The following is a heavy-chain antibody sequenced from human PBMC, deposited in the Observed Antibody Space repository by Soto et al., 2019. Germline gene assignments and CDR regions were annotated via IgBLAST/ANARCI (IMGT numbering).Heavy chain of an antibody. CDR3: ARVWVVPAAIRDIWFDP. V-gene: IGHV4-31*03. CDR2: IYYSGST. D-gene: IGHD2-2*01. CDR1: GGSISSGGYY. Sequence: QVQLQESGPGLVKPSQTLSLTCTVSGGSISSGGYYWSWISQHPGKGLEWIGYIYYSGSTYYNPSLKSRVTISVDTSKHQFSLKLSSVTAADTAVYYCARVWVVPAAIRDIWFDPWGQGTLVTVSS. J-gene: IGHJ5*02.